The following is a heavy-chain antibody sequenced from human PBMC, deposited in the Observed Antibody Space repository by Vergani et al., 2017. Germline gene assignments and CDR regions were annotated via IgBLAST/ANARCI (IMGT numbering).Heavy chain of an antibody. V-gene: IGHV3-53*01. CDR3: ARGERVRDHDAFDI. CDR2: IYSGGST. J-gene: IGHJ3*02. D-gene: IGHD1-1*01. CDR1: GFTVSSNY. Sequence: EVQLVESGGGLIQPGGSLRLSCAASGFTVSSNYMSWVRQAPGKGLEWVSVIYSGGSTYYADSVKGRITISRDNSKNTLYLQMNSLRAEDTAVYYCARGERVRDHDAFDIWGQGTMVTVSS.